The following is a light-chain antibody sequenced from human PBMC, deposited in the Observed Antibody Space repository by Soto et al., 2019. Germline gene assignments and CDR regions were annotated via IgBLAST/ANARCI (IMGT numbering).Light chain of an antibody. Sequence: QAVVTQPTSASGTPGQRVTISCSGSRSNIGSNYVYWYQQLPGTAPKLLIYRNNQRPSGVPDRFSGSKSGTSASLAISGLRSDDEADYFCATWDDSLNGFYVFGTGTKLTVL. CDR1: RSNIGSNY. CDR2: RNN. CDR3: ATWDDSLNGFYV. V-gene: IGLV1-47*01. J-gene: IGLJ1*01.